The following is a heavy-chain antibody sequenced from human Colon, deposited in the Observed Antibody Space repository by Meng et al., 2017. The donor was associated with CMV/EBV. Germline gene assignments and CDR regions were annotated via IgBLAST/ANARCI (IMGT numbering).Heavy chain of an antibody. V-gene: IGHV3-30*04. J-gene: IGHJ4*02. D-gene: IGHD3-10*01. CDR1: GFTFNFYA. CDR3: ARDYYGAGSDFILQF. Sequence: GESLKISCAASGFTFNFYAMHWVRQAPGKGLEWVALVSYDGGSSYISDSVKGRFTISRDNSNNTLYLQMDSLRVDDTAMYYCARDYYGAGSDFILQFWGQGTLVTVSS. CDR2: VSYDGGSS.